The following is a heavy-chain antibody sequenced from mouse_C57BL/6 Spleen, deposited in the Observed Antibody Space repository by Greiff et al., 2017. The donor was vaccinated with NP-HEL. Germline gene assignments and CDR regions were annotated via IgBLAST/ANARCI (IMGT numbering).Heavy chain of an antibody. D-gene: IGHD2-5*01. V-gene: IGHV1-82*01. Sequence: VQLQESGPELVKPGASVKISCKASGYAFSSSWMNWVKQRPGKGLEWIGRIYPGDGDTNYNGKFKGKATLTADKSSSTAYMQLSSLTSEDSAVYVCARTDYSNYRFDYWGQGTLVTVSA. CDR2: IYPGDGDT. CDR1: GYAFSSSW. CDR3: ARTDYSNYRFDY. J-gene: IGHJ3*01.